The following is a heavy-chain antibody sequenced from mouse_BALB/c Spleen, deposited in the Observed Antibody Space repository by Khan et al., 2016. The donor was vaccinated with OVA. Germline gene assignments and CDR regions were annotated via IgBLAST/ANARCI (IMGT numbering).Heavy chain of an antibody. J-gene: IGHJ3*01. D-gene: IGHD1-2*01. V-gene: IGHV1-77*01. CDR3: ARRNYFGYTFAY. CDR1: GYTFPDYY. CDR2: ISPGRGDT. Sequence: QVQLKESGAVLARPGASVNLSCKASGYTFPDYYVNWVKQRTGQGLEGIGEISPGRGDTYYNEKFKDKATLTADKSSTPAYMLLSSLTSEDSAVYFCARRNYFGYTFAYWGQGTLVTVSA.